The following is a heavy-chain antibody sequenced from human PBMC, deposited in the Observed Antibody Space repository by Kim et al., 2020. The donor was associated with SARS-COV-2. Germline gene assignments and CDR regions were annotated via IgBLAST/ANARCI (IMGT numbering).Heavy chain of an antibody. CDR3: ARFDPPYYYYYIDV. Sequence: SETLSLTCTVSGGSISSSSYYWGWIRQPPGKGLEWIGSIYYSGSTYYNPSLKSRVTISVDTSKNQFSLKLSSVTAADTAVYYCARFDPPYYYYYIDVWG. CDR2: IYYSGST. J-gene: IGHJ6*03. V-gene: IGHV4-39*01. CDR1: GGSISSSSYY.